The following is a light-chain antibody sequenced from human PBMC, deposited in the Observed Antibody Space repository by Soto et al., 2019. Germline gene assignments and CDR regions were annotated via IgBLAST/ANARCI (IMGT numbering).Light chain of an antibody. CDR2: GAS. CDR3: QQYGSSSSFT. CDR1: QSVSSSY. J-gene: IGKJ3*01. V-gene: IGKV3-20*01. Sequence: EIVLTQSPGTLSLSPGERATLSCRASQSVSSSYLAWYQQKPGQAPRLLIYGASGRATGIPDRFSDSGSGPDFTLTISRLEPEDFAVYYCQQYGSSSSFTFGPGTKVDIK.